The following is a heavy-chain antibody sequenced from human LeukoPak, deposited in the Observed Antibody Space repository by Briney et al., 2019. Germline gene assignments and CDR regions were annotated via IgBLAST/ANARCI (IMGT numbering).Heavy chain of an antibody. D-gene: IGHD5-24*01. CDR1: GFTFSSYW. J-gene: IGHJ4*02. Sequence: GGSLRLSCAASGFTFSSYWMHWVRQAPGKGLVWVSRINSDGSSTSYADSVKGRFTISRDNAKNTLYLQMNSLRAEDTAVYYCAEVAKDGYNYSFDYWGQGTLVTVSS. V-gene: IGHV3-74*01. CDR2: INSDGSST. CDR3: AEVAKDGYNYSFDY.